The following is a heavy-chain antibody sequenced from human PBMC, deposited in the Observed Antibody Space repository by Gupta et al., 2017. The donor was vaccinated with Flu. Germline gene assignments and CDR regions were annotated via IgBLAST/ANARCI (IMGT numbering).Heavy chain of an antibody. V-gene: IGHV3-9*01. CDR3: VKDTEGDGSRWIHAFDM. CDR2: ISWHSASL. J-gene: IGHJ3*02. D-gene: IGHD5-12*01. Sequence: TFEDFAMHWVRQRPGKGLEWVAGISWHSASLAYADSVKGRFTISRDNARNSLFLEMKSLRVEDTAVYYCVKDTEGDGSRWIHAFDMWGQGTMVTVSS. CDR1: TFEDFA.